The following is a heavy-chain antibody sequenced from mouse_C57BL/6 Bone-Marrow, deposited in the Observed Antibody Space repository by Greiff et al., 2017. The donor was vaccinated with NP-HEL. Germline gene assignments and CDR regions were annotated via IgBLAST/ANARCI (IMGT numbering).Heavy chain of an antibody. V-gene: IGHV5-4*03. D-gene: IGHD2-5*01. CDR3: ARHYSNYVGFAY. Sequence: EVMLVESGGGLVKPGGSLKLSCAASGFTFSSYAMSWVRQTPEKRLEWVATISDGGSYTYYPANVKGRFTISRDNAKNNLYLQMSHLKSEDTAMYYCARHYSNYVGFAYWGQGTLVTVSA. J-gene: IGHJ3*01. CDR2: ISDGGSYT. CDR1: GFTFSSYA.